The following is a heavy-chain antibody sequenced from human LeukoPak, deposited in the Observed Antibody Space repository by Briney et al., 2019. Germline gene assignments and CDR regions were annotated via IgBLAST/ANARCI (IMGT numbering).Heavy chain of an antibody. J-gene: IGHJ6*03. CDR3: ARRRQQLVIRATRLNYYYYYMDV. Sequence: PSGTLSLTCAVSGGSISSSNWWSWVRQPPGKGLEWIGEIYHSGSTNYNPSLKSRVTISVDKSKNQFSLKLSSVTAEDTAVYYCARRRQQLVIRATRLNYYYYYMDVWGKGTTVTVSS. CDR2: IYHSGST. V-gene: IGHV4-4*02. CDR1: GGSISSSNW. D-gene: IGHD6-6*01.